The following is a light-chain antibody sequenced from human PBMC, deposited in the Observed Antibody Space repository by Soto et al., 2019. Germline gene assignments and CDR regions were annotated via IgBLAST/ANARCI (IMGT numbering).Light chain of an antibody. J-gene: IGKJ4*01. Sequence: DIQMTQSPSTLSASVGDRVTITCRASQSIRSYLNWYQQKPGKAPKLLIYAASSLQTGVSSRFSGSGSGTDFAITRSNLQPEDFATYYCQPPSSTPTFGGGTKVDIK. V-gene: IGKV1-39*01. CDR3: QPPSSTPT. CDR2: AAS. CDR1: QSIRSY.